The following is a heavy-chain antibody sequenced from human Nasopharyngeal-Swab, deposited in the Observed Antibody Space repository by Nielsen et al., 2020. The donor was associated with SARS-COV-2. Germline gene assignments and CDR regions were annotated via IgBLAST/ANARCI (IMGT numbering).Heavy chain of an antibody. CDR3: AKVYGGSEFDP. V-gene: IGHV3-23*01. J-gene: IGHJ5*02. D-gene: IGHD4-23*01. CDR2: ISGSGGST. Sequence: SPSSGGDAPSLSSSGMSWVRQAPGKGLEWVSAISGSGGSTYYADSVKGRFTISRDNSKNTLYLQMNSLRTEDTAVYYCAKVYGGSEFDPWGQGTLVTVSS. CDR1: APSLSSSG.